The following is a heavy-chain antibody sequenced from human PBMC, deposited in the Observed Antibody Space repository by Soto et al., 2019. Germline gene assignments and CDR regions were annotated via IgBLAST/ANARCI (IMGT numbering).Heavy chain of an antibody. CDR3: AKDTYSRYDTPYYYYLGMDV. J-gene: IGHJ6*02. Sequence: QVQLVESGGGVVQPGRYLSLSCEASGFTFSSYGMHWVRQATGQGLEWVEVISYDGSNKYYADSVKGRFTISRDNSKNTLYLHMNRLRAEDTAVYYCAKDTYSRYDTPYYYYLGMDVWGQGTTVTVSS. D-gene: IGHD5-12*01. V-gene: IGHV3-30*18. CDR1: GFTFSSYG. CDR2: ISYDGSNK.